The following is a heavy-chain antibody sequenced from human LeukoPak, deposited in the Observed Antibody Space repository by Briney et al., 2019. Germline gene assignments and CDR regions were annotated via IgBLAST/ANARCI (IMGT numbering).Heavy chain of an antibody. D-gene: IGHD6-6*01. CDR2: ITGGGGST. V-gene: IGHV3-23*01. Sequence: GGSLRLSCAASGFTFNSYAMSWVRQVPGKGLEWVSGITGGGGSTYYADSVKGRFTISRDNSKNTLFLQMNSLRVEDTAVYYCAKDHVGVVPDAFDIWGQGTMVTVSS. CDR1: GFTFNSYA. CDR3: AKDHVGVVPDAFDI. J-gene: IGHJ3*02.